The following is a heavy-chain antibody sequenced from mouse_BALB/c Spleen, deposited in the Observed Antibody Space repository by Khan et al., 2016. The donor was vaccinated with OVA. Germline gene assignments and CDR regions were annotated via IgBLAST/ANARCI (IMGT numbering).Heavy chain of an antibody. D-gene: IGHD1-1*02. CDR1: GFSFSDYY. Sequence: EVELVESGGGLVKPGGSLTLSCAASGFSFSDYYMYWIRQNPEKRLEWVATISDGGGSTYYPDSAKGRFTISRDNAKSNLYLQMSSLKSEDTAIYYCARAGYGGFGYWGQGTLVTVSA. CDR3: ARAGYGGFGY. J-gene: IGHJ3*01. V-gene: IGHV5-4*02. CDR2: ISDGGGST.